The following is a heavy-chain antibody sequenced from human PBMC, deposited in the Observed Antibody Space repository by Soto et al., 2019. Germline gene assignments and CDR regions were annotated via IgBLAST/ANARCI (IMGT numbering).Heavy chain of an antibody. CDR3: ARAGTTSNNYYYYMDV. D-gene: IGHD1-7*01. V-gene: IGHV1-2*04. CDR1: GYTFTGYY. J-gene: IGHJ6*03. Sequence: GASVKVSCKASGYTFTGYYMHWVRQAPGQGLEWMGWINPNSGGTNYAQKFQGWVTMTRDTSISTAYMELSRLRSDDTAVYYCARAGTTSNNYYYYMDVWGKGTTVTVSS. CDR2: INPNSGGT.